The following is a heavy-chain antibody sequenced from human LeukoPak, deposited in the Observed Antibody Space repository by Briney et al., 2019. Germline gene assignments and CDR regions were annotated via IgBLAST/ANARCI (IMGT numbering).Heavy chain of an antibody. J-gene: IGHJ4*02. CDR3: ARGRPVALIDY. CDR2: MKPNSGNK. Sequence: ASVKVSCKASGYTFTSYDINGVRQATGRGLEWMGWMKPNSGNKSYEQKFRGGVTMTRNTSITTAYMELSSLRSEDTAMYYCARGRPVALIDYWGQGTLVTVSS. CDR1: GYTFTSYD. V-gene: IGHV1-8*01.